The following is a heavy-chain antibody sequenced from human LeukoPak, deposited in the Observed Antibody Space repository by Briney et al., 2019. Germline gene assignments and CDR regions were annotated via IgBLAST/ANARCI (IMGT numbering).Heavy chain of an antibody. CDR1: GYTFTIYY. D-gene: IGHD3-22*01. V-gene: IGHV1-46*01. Sequence: ASVKVSCKASGYTFTIYYMHWVRQAPGQGLEWMGIINPSGGSTSYAQNFQGRGTIIRDRSTRTVYMEMSSLSSEDTAVYSCARALYDSSGYYFPVRYWGQGTLVPVSS. J-gene: IGHJ4*02. CDR2: INPSGGST. CDR3: ARALYDSSGYYFPVRY.